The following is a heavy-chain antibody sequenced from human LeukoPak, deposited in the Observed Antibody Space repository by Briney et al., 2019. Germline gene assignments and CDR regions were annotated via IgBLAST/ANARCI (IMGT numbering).Heavy chain of an antibody. Sequence: GGSLRLSCAASGFTFSTNAMSWVRQAPGKGLEWVSAVSGSGGDTYYADSVKGRFTISRDNSKNTLYLQMNSLRAEDTAVYYCAKELIILPTGTVAFDFWGQGTMVPVSS. CDR1: GFTFSTNA. D-gene: IGHD1-1*01. V-gene: IGHV3-23*01. J-gene: IGHJ3*01. CDR3: AKELIILPTGTVAFDF. CDR2: VSGSGGDT.